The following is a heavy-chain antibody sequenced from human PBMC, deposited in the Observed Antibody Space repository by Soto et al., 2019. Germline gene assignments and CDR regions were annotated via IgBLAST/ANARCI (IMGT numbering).Heavy chain of an antibody. CDR2: ISYDGSNK. CDR1: GFTFSSYA. CDR3: ARDRRGENYYYGMDV. J-gene: IGHJ6*02. D-gene: IGHD3-10*01. Sequence: QVQLVESGGGVVQPGRSLRLSCAASGFTFSSYAMHWVRQAPGKGLEWVAVISYDGSNKYYADSVKGRFTISRDNSKNTRYLQMTRLRAEDTAVYYCARDRRGENYYYGMDVWGQGTTVTVSS. V-gene: IGHV3-30-3*01.